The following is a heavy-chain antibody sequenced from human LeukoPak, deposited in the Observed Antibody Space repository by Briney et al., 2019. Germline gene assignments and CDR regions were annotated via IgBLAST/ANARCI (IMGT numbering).Heavy chain of an antibody. CDR1: GFTFSDYY. Sequence: PGGSLRLSCAASGFTFSDYYMSWIRQAPGKGLEWLSHISSSGSTMYYAGSVKGRFTVSRDNAKNSLYLQMNSLRAEDTAVYYCVRDASGYESNWFDPWGQGTLVTVSS. CDR2: ISSSGSTM. D-gene: IGHD5-12*01. CDR3: VRDASGYESNWFDP. V-gene: IGHV3-11*01. J-gene: IGHJ5*02.